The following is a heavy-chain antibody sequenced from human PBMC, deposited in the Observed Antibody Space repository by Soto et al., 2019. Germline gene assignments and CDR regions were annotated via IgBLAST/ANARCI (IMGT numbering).Heavy chain of an antibody. D-gene: IGHD5-12*01. CDR1: GGTFSNGA. J-gene: IGHJ4*02. Sequence: QVQLVQSGAEVKRPGSSVKVSCKISGGTFSNGAFSWVRQAPGQGLEWMGGIIPLFGTPSYAQKFQGRVTVTADESSSTVYMERSSLTSEDTAIYYCANERVGELATRGYFAYWGQGTLVSVSS. CDR3: ANERVGELATRGYFAY. V-gene: IGHV1-69*01. CDR2: IIPLFGTP.